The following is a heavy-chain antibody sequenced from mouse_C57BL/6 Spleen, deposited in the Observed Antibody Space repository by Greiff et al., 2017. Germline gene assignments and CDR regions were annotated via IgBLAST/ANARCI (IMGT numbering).Heavy chain of an antibody. CDR2: IHPNSGST. CDR1: GYTFTSYW. V-gene: IGHV1-64*01. CDR3: ARVWDYAMDY. D-gene: IGHD4-1*01. J-gene: IGHJ4*01. Sequence: QVQLQQPGAELVKPGASVQLSCKASGYTFTSYWMHWVKQRPGQGLEWIGMIHPNSGSTNYNEKFKSKATLTVDKSSSTAYMQLSSLTSEDSAVYYCARVWDYAMDYWGQGTSVTVSS.